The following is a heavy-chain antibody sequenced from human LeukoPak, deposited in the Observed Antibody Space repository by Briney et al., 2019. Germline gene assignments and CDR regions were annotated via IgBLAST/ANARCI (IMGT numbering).Heavy chain of an antibody. CDR3: ATGGIAARLVDY. CDR1: GYTLTELS. V-gene: IGHV1-24*01. D-gene: IGHD6-6*01. Sequence: ASVKVSCKVSGYTLTELSMHWVRQAPGKGLEWMGGFDPEDGETIYAQKFQGRVTMTEATSTDTAYMELSSLKSEDTGVYYCATGGIAARLVDYWGQGTLVTVSS. CDR2: FDPEDGET. J-gene: IGHJ4*02.